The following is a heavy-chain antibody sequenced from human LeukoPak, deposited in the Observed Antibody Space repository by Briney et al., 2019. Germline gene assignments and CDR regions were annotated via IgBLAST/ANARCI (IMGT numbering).Heavy chain of an antibody. CDR3: AKDVPALSHYYGMDV. J-gene: IGHJ6*02. V-gene: IGHV3-30*18. CDR1: GFTFSSYG. Sequence: PGGSLRLSCAASGFTFSSYGMHWVRQAPGKGLEWVAVISYDGSNKYYADSVKGRFTISRDNSKNTLYLQMNSLRAEDTAVYYCAKDVPALSHYYGMDVWGQGTTVTVSS. D-gene: IGHD2/OR15-2a*01. CDR2: ISYDGSNK.